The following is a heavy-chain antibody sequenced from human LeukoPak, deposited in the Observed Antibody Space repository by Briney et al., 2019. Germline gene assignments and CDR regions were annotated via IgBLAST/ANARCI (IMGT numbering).Heavy chain of an antibody. Sequence: NTGGSLRLSCAVSGFIFNNYIMNWVRQAPGKGLEWVSSITGSGSFVYYADSVKGRFTISRDNAKNSLFLQMNSLRAEDTAVYYCARDSSGPWFDPWGQGTLVTVSS. V-gene: IGHV3-21*01. J-gene: IGHJ5*02. CDR2: ITGSGSFV. CDR1: GFIFNNYI. CDR3: ARDSSGPWFDP. D-gene: IGHD6-6*01.